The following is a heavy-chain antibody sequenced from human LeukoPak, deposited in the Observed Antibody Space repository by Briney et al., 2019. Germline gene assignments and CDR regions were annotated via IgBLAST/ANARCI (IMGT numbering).Heavy chain of an antibody. Sequence: GGSLRLSCVASGFIISPYWMTWVRQAPGKGLEWVANIKEDGSESYYVDSVRGRFTISRDNAKNSLFLQMNNLRAEDTALYYCARGRPDYFDSGTYYPYYYGLDGWGQGTTVTVS. CDR2: IKEDGSES. V-gene: IGHV3-7*01. J-gene: IGHJ6*02. CDR1: GFIISPYW. D-gene: IGHD3-10*01. CDR3: ARGRPDYFDSGTYYPYYYGLDG.